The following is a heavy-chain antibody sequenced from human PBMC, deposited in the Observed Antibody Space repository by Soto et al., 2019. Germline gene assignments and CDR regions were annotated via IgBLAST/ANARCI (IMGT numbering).Heavy chain of an antibody. CDR1: GFTFSSYG. CDR2: VSYDGSNK. J-gene: IGHJ4*02. Sequence: PGGSLRLSCAASGFTFSSYGMHWVRQAPGKGLEWVASVSYDGSNKHYGDSVKGRFTISRDNSRNTLDLQMNSLRAEDTAVYYCAKDTYYYDRSGYYTYDHWGQGTQVTVSS. D-gene: IGHD3-22*01. V-gene: IGHV3-30*18. CDR3: AKDTYYYDRSGYYTYDH.